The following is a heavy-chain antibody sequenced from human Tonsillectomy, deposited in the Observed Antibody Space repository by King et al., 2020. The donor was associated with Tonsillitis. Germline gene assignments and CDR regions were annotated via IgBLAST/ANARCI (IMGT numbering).Heavy chain of an antibody. CDR1: GGSISTHY. V-gene: IGHV4-4*07. J-gene: IGHJ6*02. Sequence: HVQLQESGPGLVEPSETLSLTCTVSGGSISTHYWIWIRQPAGKGLEWIGRVYSTGRTIYNPSLQSRVTMSVDTSTNQFSLNLRSVTAADTAVYYCARGPPVIRWSGFDYGMDVWGQGTTVTVSS. D-gene: IGHD3-3*01. CDR3: ARGPPVIRWSGFDYGMDV. CDR2: VYSTGRT.